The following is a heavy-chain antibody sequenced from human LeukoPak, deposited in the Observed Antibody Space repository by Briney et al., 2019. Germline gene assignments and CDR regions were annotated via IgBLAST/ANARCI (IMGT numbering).Heavy chain of an antibody. CDR2: IYYTGST. J-gene: IGHJ4*02. Sequence: SETLSLTCSVYGASISSDYWSWIRQPPGKGLEWIGCIYYTGSTSYNPSLKSRVTISVDTSKNQFSLQLNSVTAADTAVYYCARTPPRYSSTWSLGYFDYWGQGTLVTVSS. V-gene: IGHV4-59*01. CDR1: GASISSDY. CDR3: ARTPPRYSSTWSLGYFDY. D-gene: IGHD6-13*01.